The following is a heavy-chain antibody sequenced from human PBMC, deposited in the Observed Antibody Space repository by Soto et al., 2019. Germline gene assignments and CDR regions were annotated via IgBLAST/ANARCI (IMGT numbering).Heavy chain of an antibody. CDR1: GFTFTSFG. D-gene: IGHD6-6*01. CDR2: ISVYNGGT. J-gene: IGHJ6*02. V-gene: IGHV1-18*04. CDR3: ARDKVYLQTTRRAYYYGMDV. Sequence: GASVKVSCKASGFTFTSFGISWVRQAPGQGPEWMGWISVYNGGTNYAQNLRDRVSMTTDTSTNTAYMELRSLRSDDTAVYYCARDKVYLQTTRRAYYYGMDVWGQGTTVTVSS.